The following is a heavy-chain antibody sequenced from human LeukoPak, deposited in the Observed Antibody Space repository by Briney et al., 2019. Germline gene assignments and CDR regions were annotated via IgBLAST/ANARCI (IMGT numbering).Heavy chain of an antibody. D-gene: IGHD2-2*01. V-gene: IGHV1-18*01. CDR3: ARDCSSTSCYYYYYYGMDV. J-gene: IGHJ6*02. CDR2: ISAYNGNT. CDR1: GYTFTSYG. Sequence: GASVTVSCKASGYTFTSYGISWVRQAPGQGLEWMGWISAYNGNTNYAQKLQGRVTMTTDTSTSTAYMELRSLRSDDTAVYYCARDCSSTSCYYYYYYGMDVWGQGTTVTVSS.